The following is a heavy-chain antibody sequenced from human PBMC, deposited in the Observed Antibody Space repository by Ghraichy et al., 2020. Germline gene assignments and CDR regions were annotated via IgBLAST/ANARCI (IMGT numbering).Heavy chain of an antibody. CDR2: ISDSGGRT. D-gene: IGHD5-24*01. CDR1: AFPFISYD. V-gene: IGHV3-23*01. Sequence: GGSLRLSCAASAFPFISYDMTWVRQAPGKGLEWVSTISDSGGRTYYADSVKGRFTISRDNSKSTLYLQLNSLRAEDTAVYYCARDFRHREDNFWGQGTLVTVSS. J-gene: IGHJ4*02. CDR3: ARDFRHREDNF.